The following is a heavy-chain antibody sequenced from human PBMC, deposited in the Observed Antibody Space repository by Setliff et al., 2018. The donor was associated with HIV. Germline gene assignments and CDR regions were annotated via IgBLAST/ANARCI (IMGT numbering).Heavy chain of an antibody. CDR1: GGSISNSRYY. J-gene: IGHJ5*02. CDR3: ESRVYYYDSSGYLREEGFDP. CDR2: IYYSGST. Sequence: KPSETLSLTCTVSGGSISNSRYYWSWIRQPPGKGLEWIGSIYYSGSTYYNPSLKSRVTISVDTSKNQFSLKLSSGTAADAAVYYCESRVYYYDSSGYLREEGFDPWGQGTRVTVSS. V-gene: IGHV4-39*01. D-gene: IGHD3-22*01.